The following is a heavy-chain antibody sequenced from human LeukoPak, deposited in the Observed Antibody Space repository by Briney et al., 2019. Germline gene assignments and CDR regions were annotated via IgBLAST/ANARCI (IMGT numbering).Heavy chain of an antibody. CDR1: GFTFSSYG. V-gene: IGHV3-33*01. CDR3: ARYPIAYDSSGYYPYYFDY. CDR2: IWYDGSNK. Sequence: GGSLRLSCAASGFTFSSYGMHRVRQAPGKGLEWVAVIWYDGSNKYYADSVKGRFTISRDNSKNTLYLQMNSLRAEETAVYYCARYPIAYDSSGYYPYYFDYWGQGTLVTVSS. J-gene: IGHJ4*02. D-gene: IGHD3-22*01.